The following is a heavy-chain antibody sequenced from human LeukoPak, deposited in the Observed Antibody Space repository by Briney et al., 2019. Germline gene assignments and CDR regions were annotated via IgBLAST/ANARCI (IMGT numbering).Heavy chain of an antibody. CDR3: ARDFRTQLDGYSPPYHFDY. CDR1: GFTFSTHS. J-gene: IGHJ4*02. CDR2: TSSSSSHI. Sequence: GGSLRLSCAAFGFTFSTHSMSWVRQAPGKRLEWVSSTSSSSSHIYYADSMKGRFTVSRDNAKNSLFLQMNSLRAEDTAVYYCARDFRTQLDGYSPPYHFDYWGQGALVTVSS. V-gene: IGHV3-21*01. D-gene: IGHD5-24*01.